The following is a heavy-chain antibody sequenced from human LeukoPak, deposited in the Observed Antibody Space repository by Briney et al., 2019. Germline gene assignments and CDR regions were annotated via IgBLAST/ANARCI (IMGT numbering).Heavy chain of an antibody. CDR3: ARVVVVVVAATHIDY. D-gene: IGHD2-15*01. V-gene: IGHV4-31*03. Sequence: SQTLSLTCTVSGGSISSGGYYWSWIRQHPGKGLEWIGYIYYSGSTYYNPSLKSRVTISVDTSKNQFSLKLSSVTAADTAVYYCARVVVVVVAATHIDYWGQEPWSPSPQ. CDR1: GGSISSGGYY. J-gene: IGHJ4*01. CDR2: IYYSGST.